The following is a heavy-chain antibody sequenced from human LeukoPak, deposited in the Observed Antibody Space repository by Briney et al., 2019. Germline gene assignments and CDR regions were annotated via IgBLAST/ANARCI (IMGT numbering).Heavy chain of an antibody. CDR2: IYYSGST. V-gene: IGHV4-59*01. CDR3: AREPVTHCFEP. J-gene: IGHJ5*02. D-gene: IGHD4-11*01. CDR1: GGSISSYY. Sequence: SETLSLTCTVSGGSISSYYWSWIRQPPGKGLEWIGYIYYSGSTNYNPSLKSRVTISVDTSKNQFSLKLSSVTAADTAVYYCAREPVTHCFEPWGQGNLVTVSS.